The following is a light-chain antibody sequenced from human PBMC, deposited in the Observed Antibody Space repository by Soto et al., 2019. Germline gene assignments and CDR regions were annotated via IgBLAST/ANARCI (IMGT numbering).Light chain of an antibody. CDR3: QQYGTSLWT. J-gene: IGKJ1*01. CDR2: GAS. V-gene: IGKV3-20*01. CDR1: QSVSSSY. Sequence: EIWLPHSPGTLFCSPGEKPTPPSRPSQSVSSSYLAWYQQKPGQDPRLLIYGASSRATGIPDRFSGSGSGTDFTLTISRLEPEDFAVYYCQQYGTSLWTFGQGTKVDIK.